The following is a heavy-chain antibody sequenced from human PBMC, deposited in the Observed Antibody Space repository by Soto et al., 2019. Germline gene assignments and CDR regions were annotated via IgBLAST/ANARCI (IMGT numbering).Heavy chain of an antibody. CDR1: GYTFTSYG. Sequence: GASVKVSCKASGYTFTSYGISWVRQAPGQGLEWMGWISAYNGNTNYAQKLQGRVTMTTDTSTSTAYMELRILRSDDTAVYYCARNGMKSTYGMDVWGQGTTVTVSS. CDR2: ISAYNGNT. CDR3: ARNGMKSTYGMDV. V-gene: IGHV1-18*01. J-gene: IGHJ6*02.